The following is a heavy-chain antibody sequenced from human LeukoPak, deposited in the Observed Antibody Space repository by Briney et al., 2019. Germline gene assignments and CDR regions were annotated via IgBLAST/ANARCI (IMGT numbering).Heavy chain of an antibody. V-gene: IGHV4-30-4*01. D-gene: IGHD2-2*01. CDR2: IYYSGST. J-gene: IGHJ4*02. CDR1: GGPISSGDYY. Sequence: SETLSLTCTVSGGPISSGDYYWSWIRQPPGKGLEWIGYIYYSGSTYYNPSLKSRVTISVDTSKNQFSLKLSSVTAADTAVYYCARIPLYCSSTSCSSFHFDYWGQGTLVTVSS. CDR3: ARIPLYCSSTSCSSFHFDY.